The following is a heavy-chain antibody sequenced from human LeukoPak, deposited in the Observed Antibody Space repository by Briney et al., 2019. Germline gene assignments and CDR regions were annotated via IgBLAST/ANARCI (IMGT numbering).Heavy chain of an antibody. D-gene: IGHD3-10*02. Sequence: GGSLRLSCAASGFTFSSYSLNWVRQAPGKGLEWVSSISSSSSYIYYADSVKGRFTISRDNAKNSPYLQMNSLRAEDTAVYYCAELGITMIGGVWGKGTTVTISS. CDR1: GFTFSSYS. CDR2: ISSSSSYI. J-gene: IGHJ6*04. CDR3: AELGITMIGGV. V-gene: IGHV3-21*01.